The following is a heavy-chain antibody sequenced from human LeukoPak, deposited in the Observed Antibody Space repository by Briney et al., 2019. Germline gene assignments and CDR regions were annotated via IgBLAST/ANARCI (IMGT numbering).Heavy chain of an antibody. CDR1: RYTFTGYY. Sequence: ASVKVSCKASRYTFTGYYMHWVRQAPGQGFEWMGRIDPNNGATNYAQKFQGRVTVTRDTSISTVYMELSRLKSGDTAVYSGATYSGNCWGGYWGQGTLVTVSS. V-gene: IGHV1-2*06. J-gene: IGHJ4*02. D-gene: IGHD1-26*01. CDR3: ATYSGNCWGGY. CDR2: IDPNNGAT.